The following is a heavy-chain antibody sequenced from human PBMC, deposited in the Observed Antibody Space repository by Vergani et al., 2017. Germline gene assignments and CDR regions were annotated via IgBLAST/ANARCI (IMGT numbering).Heavy chain of an antibody. CDR1: GFTFSSYA. V-gene: IGHV3-23*01. J-gene: IGHJ4*02. Sequence: EVQLLESGGGLVQPGGSLRLSCAASGFTFSSYAMSWVRQAPWKGLECVSAISGSGGSTYYADSVKGRFTISRDNSKNTLYLQMNSLRAEDTAVYYCAKRQGPIVVVPAATDYWGQGTLVTVSS. CDR3: AKRQGPIVVVPAATDY. CDR2: ISGSGGST. D-gene: IGHD2-2*01.